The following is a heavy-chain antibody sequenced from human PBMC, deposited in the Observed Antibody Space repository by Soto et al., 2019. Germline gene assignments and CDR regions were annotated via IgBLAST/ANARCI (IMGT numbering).Heavy chain of an antibody. CDR3: ASDRYGDPLWGQDDFDY. CDR2: ISDSGDTT. D-gene: IGHD4-17*01. Sequence: EAQLLDSGGGLVQPGGSLRLSCAASGFTFSSYAMSWVRQAPGKGLEWVSTISDSGDTTYYADSVKGRFTISRNNSKNTLYLQMNSLRADDTAVYYCASDRYGDPLWGQDDFDYWCQGTLVTVSS. J-gene: IGHJ4*02. CDR1: GFTFSSYA. V-gene: IGHV3-23*01.